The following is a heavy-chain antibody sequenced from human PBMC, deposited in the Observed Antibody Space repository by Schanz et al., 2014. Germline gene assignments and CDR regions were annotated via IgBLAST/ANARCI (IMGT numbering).Heavy chain of an antibody. CDR3: AKGMGYCSGGTCYDYYYYGLDV. Sequence: EVQLLESGGGLVRPGGSLRLSCAASGFTFSNYAMSWVRQAPGKGLEWVSGFIVDSGNTYYAGSVKGRFSISRDYSKNTLYLQVNGLSADDTAVFYCAKGMGYCSGGTCYDYYYYGLDVWGRGTTVTVSS. V-gene: IGHV3-23*01. J-gene: IGHJ6*02. CDR1: GFTFSNYA. CDR2: FIVDSGNT. D-gene: IGHD2-15*01.